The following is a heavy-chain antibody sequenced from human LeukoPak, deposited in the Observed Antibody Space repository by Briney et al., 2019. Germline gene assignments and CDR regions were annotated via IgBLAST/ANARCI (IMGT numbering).Heavy chain of an antibody. CDR3: AKDPFGYYYGSGSFFDP. CDR1: GFTFSSYA. D-gene: IGHD3-10*01. CDR2: ISGSGGST. Sequence: GGSLRLSCAASGFTFSSYAMSWVRQAPGKGLEWVSAISGSGGSTYYADSVKGRFTISRDNSKNTLYLRMNSLRAEDTAVYYCAKDPFGYYYGSGSFFDPWGQGTLVTVSS. V-gene: IGHV3-23*01. J-gene: IGHJ5*02.